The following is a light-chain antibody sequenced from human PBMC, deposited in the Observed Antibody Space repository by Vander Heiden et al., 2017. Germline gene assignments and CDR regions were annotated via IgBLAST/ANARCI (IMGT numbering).Light chain of an antibody. CDR1: QSVSSY. J-gene: IGKJ4*01. CDR3: LQRSNWPLT. CDR2: AAS. V-gene: IGKV3-11*01. Sequence: EIVLTQSPATLSVSPGETATLSCRASQSVSSYLAWYQQKPGQAPRLHISAASNRATGIPARFSGSGSGTDLTITIRSLEPEDIAVYYRLQRSNWPLTFGGGTKLEIK.